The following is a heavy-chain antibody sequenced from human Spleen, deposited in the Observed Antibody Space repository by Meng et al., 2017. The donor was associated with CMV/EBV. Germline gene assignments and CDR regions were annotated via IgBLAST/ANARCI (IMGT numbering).Heavy chain of an antibody. V-gene: IGHV4-39*07. CDR1: GASISSSSSY. Sequence: FTVSGASISSSSSYWGWIRPPPGKGLEWIGNIYYSGSTYYSPSLKSRVTISVDTSKNQFSLKLSSVAAADTAVYYCARGATAAIFDYWGQGTLVTVSS. CDR3: ARGATAAIFDY. D-gene: IGHD6-25*01. CDR2: IYYSGST. J-gene: IGHJ4*02.